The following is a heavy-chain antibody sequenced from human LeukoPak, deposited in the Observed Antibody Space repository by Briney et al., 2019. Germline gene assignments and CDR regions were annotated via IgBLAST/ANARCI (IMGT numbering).Heavy chain of an antibody. CDR1: GFTFRNYA. D-gene: IGHD3-10*01. CDR3: ARVLWFGELLLVSNGMDV. V-gene: IGHV3-23*01. CDR2: ISGSGTT. J-gene: IGHJ6*02. Sequence: GGSLRLSCAASGFTFRNYAMSWVRQAPGKGLEWVSAISGSGTTYYADSLKGRFTISRDNAKNSLYLQMNSLRAEDTAVYYCARVLWFGELLLVSNGMDVWGQGTTVTVSS.